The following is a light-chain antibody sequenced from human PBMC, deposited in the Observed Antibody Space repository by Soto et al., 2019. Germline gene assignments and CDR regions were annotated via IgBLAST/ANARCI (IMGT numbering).Light chain of an antibody. V-gene: IGLV1-40*01. J-gene: IGLJ2*01. CDR1: NSNIGAGFG. Sequence: QAVVTQPPSVSGAPGQRVTISCTGSNSNIGAGFGVQWYQQFPRTATRLLIYSNTNRPSGVPDRFSASKSGTSASLAITGLRAEDEADYYCQSFDINVLALIFGVGTKLTVL. CDR3: QSFDINVLALI. CDR2: SNT.